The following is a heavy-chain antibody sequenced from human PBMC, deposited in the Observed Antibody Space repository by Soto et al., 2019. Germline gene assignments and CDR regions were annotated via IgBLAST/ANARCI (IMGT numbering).Heavy chain of an antibody. Sequence: QVQLVQSGAEVKKPGSSVKVSCKASGGTFSSYSISWVRQAPGQGLEWMGRIIPILGIANYAQKFQGRVTITADEFTSTAYMELSSLRSEDTAVYYCARDQQQLPIADPLYYYNYYGMDVWGQGTTVTVSS. CDR1: GGTFSSYS. D-gene: IGHD6-13*01. CDR2: IIPILGIA. J-gene: IGHJ6*02. V-gene: IGHV1-69*04. CDR3: ARDQQQLPIADPLYYYNYYGMDV.